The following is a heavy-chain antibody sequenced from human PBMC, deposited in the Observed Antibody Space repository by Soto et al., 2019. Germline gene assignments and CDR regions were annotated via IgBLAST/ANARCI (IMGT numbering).Heavy chain of an antibody. J-gene: IGHJ5*02. V-gene: IGHV3-66*01. CDR1: GFTVSSNY. CDR3: FLHEWFDP. CDR2: IYSGGST. Sequence: EVQLVESGGGLVQPGGSLRLSCAASGFTVSSNYMSWVRQAPGKGLEWVSVIYSGGSTYYADSVKGRFTISRDSSKNTLYLQMNSLSAEDTAVDYWFLHEWFDPWGQGTLVTVSS.